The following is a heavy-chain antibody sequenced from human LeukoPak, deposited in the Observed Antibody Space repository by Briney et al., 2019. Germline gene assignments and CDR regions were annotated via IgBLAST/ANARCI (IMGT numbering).Heavy chain of an antibody. D-gene: IGHD3-3*01. CDR3: AIDSNFWSGYYISFYYYYMDV. J-gene: IGHJ6*03. V-gene: IGHV1-2*02. CDR2: INPNSGGT. CDR1: GYTFTGYY. Sequence: GASVTVSFMASGYTFTGYYMHWVGQAPGQGREGMGWINPNSGGTNYAQKFQGRVTMTRDTSISTAYMELSRLRSDDTAVYYCAIDSNFWSGYYISFYYYYMDVWGKGTTVTVSS.